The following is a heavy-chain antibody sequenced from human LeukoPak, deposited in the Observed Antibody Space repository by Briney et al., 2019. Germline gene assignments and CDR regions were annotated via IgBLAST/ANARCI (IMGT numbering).Heavy chain of an antibody. V-gene: IGHV1-69*04. CDR1: GGTFSSYA. J-gene: IGHJ4*02. D-gene: IGHD6-19*01. CDR3: ARGVGPVAIPSAYYFDY. Sequence: SVKVSCKASGGTFSSYAISWVRQAPGQGLEWMGRIIPILGIANYAQKLQGRVTITADKSTSTAYMELSSLRSEDTAVYYCARGVGPVAIPSAYYFDYWGQGTLVTVSS. CDR2: IIPILGIA.